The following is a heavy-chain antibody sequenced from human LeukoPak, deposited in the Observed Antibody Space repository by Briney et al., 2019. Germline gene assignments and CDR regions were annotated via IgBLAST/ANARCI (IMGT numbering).Heavy chain of an antibody. J-gene: IGHJ6*02. V-gene: IGHV1-69*04. D-gene: IGHD3-16*01. CDR3: ARETGPGEYVGGLRYYYYYGMDV. CDR2: IIPILGIA. Sequence: GSSVKVSCKASGGTFSSYAISWVRQAPGQGLEWMGRIIPILGIANYAQKFQGRVTITADKSTSTAYMELSSLRSEDTAVYYCARETGPGEYVGGLRYYYYYGMDVWGQGTTVTVSS. CDR1: GGTFSSYA.